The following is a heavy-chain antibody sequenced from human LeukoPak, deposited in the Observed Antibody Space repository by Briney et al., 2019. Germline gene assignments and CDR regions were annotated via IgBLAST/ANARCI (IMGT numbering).Heavy chain of an antibody. Sequence: PSETLSLTCTVSGGSINSHSYFWNWIRQHPGKGLEWIGSIYSSGSTYYNPSLKSRLTMSVDMSKKQFSLKLNSVTAADTATYYCATEGYDILTGYEDGLHMWGPGTLVTVSS. D-gene: IGHD3-9*01. V-gene: IGHV4-31*03. CDR3: ATEGYDILTGYEDGLHM. CDR1: GGSINSHSYF. J-gene: IGHJ3*02. CDR2: IYSSGST.